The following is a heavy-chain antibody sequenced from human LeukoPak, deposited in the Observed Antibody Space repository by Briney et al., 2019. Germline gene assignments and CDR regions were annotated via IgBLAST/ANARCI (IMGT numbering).Heavy chain of an antibody. CDR2: INTDGSTT. J-gene: IGHJ4*02. V-gene: IGHV3-74*01. CDR3: TRASLED. Sequence: PGGSLRLSCVASGFTFSSYWMHWVRQAPGKGLVWVSGINTDGSTTSYADSVRGRVTISRDNAKNTLYLLINSLRAEDTAVYYCTRASLEDWGQGTLVTVSS. CDR1: GFTFSSYW.